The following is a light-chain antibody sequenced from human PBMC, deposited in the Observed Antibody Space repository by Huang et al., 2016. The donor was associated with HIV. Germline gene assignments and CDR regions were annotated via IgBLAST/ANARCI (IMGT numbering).Light chain of an antibody. CDR3: QQSYSTPFYT. Sequence: DILMTQSPSSLSASVGDRVTITCRASQSVSTYFNWYQQKPGKAPKLLIYAASSLQSWVPSMFSGSGSGTDFTLTISSLQPDDFATYYCQQSYSTPFYTFGQGTKLEIK. CDR2: AAS. J-gene: IGKJ2*01. V-gene: IGKV1-39*01. CDR1: QSVSTY.